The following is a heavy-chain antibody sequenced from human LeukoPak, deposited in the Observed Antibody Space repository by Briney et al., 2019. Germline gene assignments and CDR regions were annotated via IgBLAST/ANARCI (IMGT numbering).Heavy chain of an antibody. D-gene: IGHD3/OR15-3a*01. CDR1: GASISSYY. V-gene: IGHV4-59*01. CDR2: ISDSGST. J-gene: IGHJ3*02. Sequence: PSETLSLTCAVSGASISSYYWTWIRQPPGKGLEYIAYISDSGSTNYNPSLESRVTISVDTSKSQLSLKVSSVTAADTAVYYCAKGGRPGSFDIWGQGTMVTDPS. CDR3: AKGGRPGSFDI.